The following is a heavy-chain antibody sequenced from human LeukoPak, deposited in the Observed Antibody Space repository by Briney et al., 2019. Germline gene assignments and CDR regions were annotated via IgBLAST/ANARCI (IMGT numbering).Heavy chain of an antibody. D-gene: IGHD4-23*01. CDR1: GGTFSSYA. CDR3: ARGDYGGLPNY. Sequence: GASVKVSCKASGGTFSSYAISWVRQAPGQGLEWMGRIIPILGIANYAQKFQGRVTITADKSTSTAYMELSSLRSEDTAVYYCARGDYGGLPNYWGQGTLVTVSS. CDR2: IIPILGIA. J-gene: IGHJ4*02. V-gene: IGHV1-69*04.